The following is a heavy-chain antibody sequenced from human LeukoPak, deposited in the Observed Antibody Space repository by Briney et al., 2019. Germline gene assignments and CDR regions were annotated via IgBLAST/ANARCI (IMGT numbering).Heavy chain of an antibody. CDR2: IYYSGST. CDR3: ARVGVTMVRGVIIKGYFDY. CDR1: GGSISSYY. Sequence: NPSETPSLTCTVSGGSISSYYWSWIRQPPGKGLEWIGYIYYSGSTNYNPSLKSRVTISVDTSKNQFSLKLSSVTAADTAVYYCARVGVTMVRGVIIKGYFDYWGQGTLVTVSS. D-gene: IGHD3-10*01. J-gene: IGHJ4*02. V-gene: IGHV4-59*01.